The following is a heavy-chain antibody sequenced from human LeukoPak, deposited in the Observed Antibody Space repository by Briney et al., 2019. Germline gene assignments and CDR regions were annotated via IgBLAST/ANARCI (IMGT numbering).Heavy chain of an antibody. D-gene: IGHD4-17*01. Sequence: PGGSLRLSCSASGFTFSSYAMHWVRQAPGKGMEYGSAISSNGGSTYYADSVKGRFTISRDNSKNTLYLQMSSLRAEDTAVYYCVKSGYGDYGAFDIWGQGTMVTVSS. CDR2: ISSNGGST. V-gene: IGHV3-64D*06. CDR1: GFTFSSYA. J-gene: IGHJ3*02. CDR3: VKSGYGDYGAFDI.